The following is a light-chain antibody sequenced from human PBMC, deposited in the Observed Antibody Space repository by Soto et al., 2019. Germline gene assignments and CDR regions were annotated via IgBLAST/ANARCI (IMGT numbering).Light chain of an antibody. Sequence: QSVLTQPPSVSGAPGQRVTISCTDSSSNIGAGYDVHWYQQLPGTAPKLLIYGNSNRPSGVPDRFSGSKSGTSASLAITGLQAEDEADYYCQSYDSSPHVVFGGGTKLTVL. CDR1: SSNIGAGYD. V-gene: IGLV1-40*01. CDR3: QSYDSSPHVV. CDR2: GNS. J-gene: IGLJ2*01.